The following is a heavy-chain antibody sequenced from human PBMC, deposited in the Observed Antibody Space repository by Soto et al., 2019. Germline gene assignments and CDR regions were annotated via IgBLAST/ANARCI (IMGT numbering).Heavy chain of an antibody. CDR1: GFTFSSYA. Sequence: GGSLRLSCAASGFTFSSYAMSWVRQAPGKGLEWVSAISGSGGSTYYADSVKGRLTISRDNSKNTLYLQMNSLRAEDTAVYYCAQADRIAVAGTAYWGQGTLVTVSS. V-gene: IGHV3-23*01. CDR2: ISGSGGST. D-gene: IGHD6-19*01. J-gene: IGHJ4*02. CDR3: AQADRIAVAGTAY.